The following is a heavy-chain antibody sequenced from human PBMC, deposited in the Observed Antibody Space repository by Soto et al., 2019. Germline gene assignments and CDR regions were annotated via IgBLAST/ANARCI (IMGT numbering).Heavy chain of an antibody. V-gene: IGHV4-30-4*01. CDR1: VGSVTSDEDY. Sequence: SETLSLTCTVSVGSVTSDEDYWSWIRQSPGKGLEWIGYISNSGSTGYNPSLKTRLSMSVDRSKNQFTLRLTSVTAADTAVYFCATESGSTYGYFDYWGQGPQVTVSA. CDR3: ATESGSTYGYFDY. CDR2: ISNSGST. D-gene: IGHD4-17*01. J-gene: IGHJ4*02.